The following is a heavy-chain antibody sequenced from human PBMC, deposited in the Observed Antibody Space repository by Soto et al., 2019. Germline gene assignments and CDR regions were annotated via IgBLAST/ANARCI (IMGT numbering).Heavy chain of an antibody. J-gene: IGHJ4*02. Sequence: VQLVESGGGLVQPGGSLRLSCAASGFTFSKNWMSWVRQAPGKGLEWVANIKEDGSEKYYVDSVKGRFTISRDNAKNSLYLHMDSLRAEDTAVYYCTRVPSIPDARVPDYWGQGTLVTVSS. V-gene: IGHV3-7*01. CDR2: IKEDGSEK. D-gene: IGHD2-2*01. CDR1: GFTFSKNW. CDR3: TRVPSIPDARVPDY.